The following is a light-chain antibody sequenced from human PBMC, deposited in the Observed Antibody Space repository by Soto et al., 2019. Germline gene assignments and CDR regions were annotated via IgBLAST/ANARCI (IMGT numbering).Light chain of an antibody. CDR1: QGINSA. CDR2: DAS. CDR3: QQFNSYPLT. J-gene: IGKJ4*01. Sequence: AIQLTQSPSSLSASVGDRDTITCRASQGINSALAWYQQKPGKVPKFLMYDASRLASGVPSRFSGSGSGTGFTLTISSLQPEDSATYYCQQFNSYPLTFGGGTKVEIK. V-gene: IGKV1-13*02.